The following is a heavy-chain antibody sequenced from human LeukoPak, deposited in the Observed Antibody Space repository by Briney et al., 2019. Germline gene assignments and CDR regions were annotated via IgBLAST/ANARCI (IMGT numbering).Heavy chain of an antibody. J-gene: IGHJ4*02. V-gene: IGHV4-59*01. CDR2: IYYSGST. Sequence: SETLSLTCTVSGGSISSYYWSWIRQPPRKGLERIGYIYYSGSTNYNPSLKSRVTISVDTSMNQFSLKLSSVTAADTAVYYCARGVVVTAFFDYWGQGTLVTVSS. CDR1: GGSISSYY. D-gene: IGHD2-21*02. CDR3: ARGVVVTAFFDY.